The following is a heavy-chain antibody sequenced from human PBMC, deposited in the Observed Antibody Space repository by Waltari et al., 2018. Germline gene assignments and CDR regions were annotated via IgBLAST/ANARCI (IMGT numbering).Heavy chain of an antibody. V-gene: IGHV3-23*01. Sequence: EVQLLESGGGLVQPGGSLRLSCAASGFTFSSYAMSWVRQAPGKGLEWVSAISGSGGITDYADSVKGRFNIARDNSKNTLYLQMNSLRAEDTAVYYCAKVTPIEVEATILPFDPWGQGTLVTVSS. J-gene: IGHJ5*02. CDR2: ISGSGGIT. CDR3: AKVTPIEVEATILPFDP. D-gene: IGHD2-15*01. CDR1: GFTFSSYA.